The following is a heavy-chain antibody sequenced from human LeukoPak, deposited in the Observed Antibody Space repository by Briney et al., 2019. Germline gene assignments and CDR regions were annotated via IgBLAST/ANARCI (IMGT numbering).Heavy chain of an antibody. CDR3: ARDSPYSSGWGSDAFDI. Sequence: GGSLRLSCAASGFTFSSNWMSWVRQAPGKGLEWVANIKQDGSQKYYVDSVKGRFTISRDNAKNSLYLHMNSLRAEDMAVYYCARDSPYSSGWGSDAFDIWGQGTMVTVSS. J-gene: IGHJ3*02. CDR1: GFTFSSNW. D-gene: IGHD6-19*01. CDR2: IKQDGSQK. V-gene: IGHV3-7*01.